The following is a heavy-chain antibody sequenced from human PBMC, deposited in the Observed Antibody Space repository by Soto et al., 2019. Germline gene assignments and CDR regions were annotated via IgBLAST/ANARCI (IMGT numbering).Heavy chain of an antibody. CDR2: INHDESSS. J-gene: IGHJ4*02. V-gene: IGHV3-74*01. CDR1: GFTFSSYW. CDR3: ARLGPLSGLAY. D-gene: IGHD1-26*01. Sequence: EVQLVESGGGLVQPGGSLRLSCAASGFTFSSYWMHWVRQAPGKGLVWFSRINHDESSSTYVDSVRGRFTISRDNAKNTLYLQMNSLRAEDTAVYYCARLGPLSGLAYWGQGTLVTVSS.